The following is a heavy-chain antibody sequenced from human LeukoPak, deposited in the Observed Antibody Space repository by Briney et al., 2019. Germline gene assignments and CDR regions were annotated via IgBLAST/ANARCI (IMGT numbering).Heavy chain of an antibody. D-gene: IGHD3-16*01. V-gene: IGHV4-4*07. J-gene: IGHJ4*02. CDR1: GGSISLWQ. CDR2: LHTSGGP. CDR3: ATGGGPFDY. Sequence: PSETLSLTCSVSGGSISLWQWNWIRQVAGKGLEWIGRLHTSGGPKYNPSLKSRVTMSLDTSKNQFFLKVSSVTAADTAVYFCATGGGPFDYWGQGILVTVFS.